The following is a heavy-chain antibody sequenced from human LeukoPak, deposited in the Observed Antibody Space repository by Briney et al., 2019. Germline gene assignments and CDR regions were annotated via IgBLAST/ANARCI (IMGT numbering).Heavy chain of an antibody. CDR2: IFYNESI. CDR3: ARTTEAYAGGPRYSYYYYMDV. CDR1: SGSISTSNYY. V-gene: IGHV4-39*07. D-gene: IGHD4-23*01. Sequence: SETLSLTCTVSSGSISTSNYYWGWVRQPPGKALEWIANIFYNESIHYSPYLKIRVTISLDTSRNQFSLKLNSGTAEDTAVYLCARTTEAYAGGPRYSYYYYMDVWGKGTTVTISS. J-gene: IGHJ6*03.